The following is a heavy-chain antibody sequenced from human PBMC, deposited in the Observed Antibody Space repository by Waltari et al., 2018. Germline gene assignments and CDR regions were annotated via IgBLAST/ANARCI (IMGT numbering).Heavy chain of an antibody. CDR1: GFTFSSYS. V-gene: IGHV3-48*01. J-gene: IGHJ2*01. CDR3: ARDAHIVVVTGYFDL. Sequence: EVQLVESGGGLVQPGGSLRLSCAASGFTFSSYSMNWVRQAPGKGLEWISYISGSSSTIYYADSVKGRFTISRDNAKNSLYLQMNSLRAEDTAVYYCARDAHIVVVTGYFDLWGRGTLVTVSS. D-gene: IGHD2-21*02. CDR2: ISGSSSTI.